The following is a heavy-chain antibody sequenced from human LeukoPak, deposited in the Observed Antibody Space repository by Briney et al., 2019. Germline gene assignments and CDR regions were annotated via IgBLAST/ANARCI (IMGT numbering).Heavy chain of an antibody. D-gene: IGHD3-10*01. CDR2: INWDGGNT. CDR3: AREGSYDAFDI. V-gene: IGHV3-20*01. Sequence: PGGSLRLSCVASGFTFKNCWMHWVRQAPGKGLEWVSDINWDGGNTNYADSVKGRFTISRDNAKNSLYLQMNSLRAEDTALYHCAREGSYDAFDIWGQGTMVTVSS. CDR1: GFTFKNCW. J-gene: IGHJ3*02.